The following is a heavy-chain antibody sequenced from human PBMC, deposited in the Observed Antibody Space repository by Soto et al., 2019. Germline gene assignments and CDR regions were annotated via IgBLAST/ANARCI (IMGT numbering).Heavy chain of an antibody. V-gene: IGHV1-69*12. CDR2: IVPIYGA. Sequence: QVQLVQSGAEVKKPGSSVKVSCKSSGGAFSNYGFGWVRQAPSQWLKCMGVIVPIYGAEHPQKFQGRVTITADESTNTVFMELRGLRSEDTAVYYCARGGSDYEGSGYYQGHVWGQGTTVTVSS. CDR3: ARGGSDYEGSGYYQGHV. CDR1: GGAFSNYG. J-gene: IGHJ6*02. D-gene: IGHD3-22*01.